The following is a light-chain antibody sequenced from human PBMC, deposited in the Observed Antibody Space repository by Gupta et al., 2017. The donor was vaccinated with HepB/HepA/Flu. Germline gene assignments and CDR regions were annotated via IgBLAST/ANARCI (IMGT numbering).Light chain of an antibody. J-gene: IGLJ3*02. V-gene: IGLV2-14*01. CDR1: SSDVGAYDY. CDR3: SSYTCSTTWV. Sequence: QSDLPQPASVSGFPGHSFTISCTGTSSDVGAYDYVSWYQQQPGKAPKLLIYDVNHRPSEFSERFSGSKSGNTASLTISGLQAEDEADYYCSSYTCSTTWVFGGGTTVTVL. CDR2: DVN.